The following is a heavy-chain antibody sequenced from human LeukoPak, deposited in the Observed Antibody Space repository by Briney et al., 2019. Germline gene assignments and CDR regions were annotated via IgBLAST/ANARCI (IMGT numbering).Heavy chain of an antibody. CDR3: AGHLRYGLVDY. Sequence: SETLSLTCIVSGDSITTSSYYWGWIRQSPGKGLEWIGTIYYTGTTYYNPSLKSRVTISVDTSKNHFYLQLSSVAAADTAVYFCAGHLRYGLVDYWGQGTLVTVSS. CDR2: IYYTGTT. V-gene: IGHV4-39*01. J-gene: IGHJ4*02. D-gene: IGHD3-10*01. CDR1: GDSITTSSYY.